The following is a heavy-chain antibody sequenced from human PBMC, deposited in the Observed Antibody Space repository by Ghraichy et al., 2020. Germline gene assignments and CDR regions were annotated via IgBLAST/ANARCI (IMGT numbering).Heavy chain of an antibody. CDR1: GGSISSYY. D-gene: IGHD2-21*01. CDR3: ARGLRFSVLSVGAIPFDY. Sequence: SETLSLTCTVSGGSISSYYWSWIRQPPGKGLEWIGYIYYSGSTNYNPSLKSRVTISVDTSKNQFSLKLSSVTAADTAVYYCARGLRFSVLSVGAIPFDYWGQGTLVTVSS. CDR2: IYYSGST. J-gene: IGHJ4*02. V-gene: IGHV4-59*01.